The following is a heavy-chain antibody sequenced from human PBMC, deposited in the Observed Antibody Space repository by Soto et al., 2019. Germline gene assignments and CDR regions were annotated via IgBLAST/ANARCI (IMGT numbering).Heavy chain of an antibody. Sequence: SDTLSLTCTVSGGSISSYYWSWIRQPPGKGLEWIGYIYYSGSTNYNPSLKSRVTISVDTSKNQFSLKLSSVTAADTAVYYCARERGYSGYDYGREFDYWGQGTLVTVS. CDR1: GGSISSYY. J-gene: IGHJ4*02. D-gene: IGHD5-12*01. CDR2: IYYSGST. CDR3: ARERGYSGYDYGREFDY. V-gene: IGHV4-59*01.